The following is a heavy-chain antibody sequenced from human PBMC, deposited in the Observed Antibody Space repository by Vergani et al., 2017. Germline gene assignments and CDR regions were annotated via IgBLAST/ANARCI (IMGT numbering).Heavy chain of an antibody. V-gene: IGHV4-39*01. J-gene: IGHJ2*01. CDR1: GDSIISRSYY. CDR2: IYNSGNG. Sequence: QMQLQESGPGLVKASETLSLTCTVSGDSIISRSYYWGWIRQPPGKGLEWIGSIYNSGNGDSSSSLKSRVTISADTSKNHFSLRLTSVTAADTAVYYCASGKYHSGSTSHFRGRYFDVWGRGTLVTVPS. D-gene: IGHD3-10*01. CDR3: ASGKYHSGSTSHFRGRYFDV.